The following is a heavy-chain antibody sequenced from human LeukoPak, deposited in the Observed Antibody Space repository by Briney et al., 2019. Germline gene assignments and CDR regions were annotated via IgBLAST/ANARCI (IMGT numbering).Heavy chain of an antibody. CDR2: INTGNGNT. J-gene: IGHJ5*02. CDR3: ARGARFRSYGSGTYYTSLPFDP. V-gene: IGHV1-3*03. CDR1: GYTFTSYG. D-gene: IGHD3-10*01. Sequence: PWASVKVSCKASGYTFTSYGISWVRQAPGQRLEWMGWINTGNGNTKSSQGFQDRVTITRDTSASTAYMELSSLRSEDMAVYYCARGARFRSYGSGTYYTSLPFDPWGQGTLVTVYS.